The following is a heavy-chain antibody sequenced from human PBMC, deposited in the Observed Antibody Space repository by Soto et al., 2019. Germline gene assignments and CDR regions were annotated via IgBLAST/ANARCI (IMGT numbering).Heavy chain of an antibody. CDR1: GFTFSSYG. J-gene: IGHJ6*02. CDR3: ARACASSGYWDYYYYYYGMDV. Sequence: QVQLVESGGGVVQPGRSLRLSCAASGFTFSSYGMHWVRQAPGKGLEWVAVIWYDGSNKYYADSVKGRFTISRDNSKKTLYLQMNSLRAEDTAVYYCARACASSGYWDYYYYYYGMDVWGQGTTVTVSS. D-gene: IGHD3-22*01. V-gene: IGHV3-33*01. CDR2: IWYDGSNK.